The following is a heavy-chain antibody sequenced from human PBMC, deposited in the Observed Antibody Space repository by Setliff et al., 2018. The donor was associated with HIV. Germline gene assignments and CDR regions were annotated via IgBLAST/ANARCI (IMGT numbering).Heavy chain of an antibody. CDR1: GFNIRNYW. CDR3: ARDASDTYTYDDDDLDV. D-gene: IGHD2-2*02. Sequence: LRLSCVASGFNIRNYWMHWVRQLPGKELVWVSRVNSEGFKTNYADSVRGRFTISRDNGKNTLFLQMNSLRADDTGVYFCARDASDTYTYDDDDLDVWGQGTGVTVSS. CDR2: VNSEGFKT. J-gene: IGHJ3*01. V-gene: IGHV3-74*01.